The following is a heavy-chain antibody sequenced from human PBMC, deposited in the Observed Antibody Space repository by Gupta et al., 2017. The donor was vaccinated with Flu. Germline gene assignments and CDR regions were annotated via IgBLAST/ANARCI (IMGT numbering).Heavy chain of an antibody. CDR2: IKEDGTEK. CDR1: GFTFSTSC. CDR3: ARDRAYATFDI. V-gene: IGHV3-7*01. D-gene: IGHD2-21*01. Sequence: EVQLVASGGGLVQPGGSLRLSCAASGFTFSTSCMPWVRQAPGEGLEGVANIKEDGTEKNYVNSVKGRFTISRDNSKNSLYLQMNSLRAEDTAVYYCARDRAYATFDIWGQGTMVTVSS. J-gene: IGHJ3*02.